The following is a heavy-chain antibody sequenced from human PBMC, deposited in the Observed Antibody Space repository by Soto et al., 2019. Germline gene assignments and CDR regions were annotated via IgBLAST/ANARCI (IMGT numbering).Heavy chain of an antibody. V-gene: IGHV3-30-3*01. CDR2: ISYDGSNK. D-gene: IGHD3-22*01. CDR1: GFTFSSYA. Sequence: QVQLVESGGGVVQPGRSLRLSCAASGFTFSSYAMHWVRQAPGKGLEGVAVISYDGSNKYNEDSVKGRFTISRDNSKNTLDLQMDSRRAEDTAVYYCAREEVPHDSSGYYCNYFDYWGQGTLVTVSS. J-gene: IGHJ4*02. CDR3: AREEVPHDSSGYYCNYFDY.